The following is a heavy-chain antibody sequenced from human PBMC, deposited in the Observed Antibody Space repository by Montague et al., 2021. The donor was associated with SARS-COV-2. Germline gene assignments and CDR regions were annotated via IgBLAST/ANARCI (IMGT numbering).Heavy chain of an antibody. V-gene: IGHV4-4*02. CDR2: IFHDGTS. J-gene: IGHJ4*02. D-gene: IGHD2/OR15-2a*01. CDR1: GESITRSW. CDR3: TRARSKAIDY. Sequence: SETLSLTCAVSGESITRSWWTWVRQPPGQRLQWIGEIFHDGTSRSXYNPALKSRVTISIDTSKNQFFLRLSSVTAADTALYFCTRARSKAIDYWGQGALVTVSS.